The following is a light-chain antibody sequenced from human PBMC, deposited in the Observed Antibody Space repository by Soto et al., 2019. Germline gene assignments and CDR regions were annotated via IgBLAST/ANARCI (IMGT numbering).Light chain of an antibody. J-gene: IGLJ2*01. CDR2: RNN. CDR1: SSNIGSNY. Sequence: QAVLTQPPSASGTPGQRVTISCSGSSSNIGSNYVYWYQQLPGTAPKLLIYRNNQRPSGVPDRFSGSKSGTSASLAISGLRSEDEADYYCAAWDDSSVVFGGGTQLTV. CDR3: AAWDDSSVV. V-gene: IGLV1-47*01.